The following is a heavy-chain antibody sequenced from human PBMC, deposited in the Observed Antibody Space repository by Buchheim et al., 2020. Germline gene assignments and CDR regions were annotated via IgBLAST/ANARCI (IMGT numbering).Heavy chain of an antibody. CDR3: GAVVAATRGYYYYGMDV. J-gene: IGHJ6*02. Sequence: QVQLVQSGAEVKKPGSSMKVSCKASGGTFSSYAISWVRQAPGQGLEWMGGIIPIFGTANYAQKFQGRVTITADESTSTAYMELSSLRSEDTAVYYCGAVVAATRGYYYYGMDVWGQGTT. V-gene: IGHV1-69*01. D-gene: IGHD2-15*01. CDR2: IIPIFGTA. CDR1: GGTFSSYA.